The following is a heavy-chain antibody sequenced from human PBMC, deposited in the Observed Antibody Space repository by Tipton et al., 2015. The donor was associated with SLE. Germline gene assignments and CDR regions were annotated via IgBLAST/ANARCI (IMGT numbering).Heavy chain of an antibody. D-gene: IGHD3-10*01. CDR2: MYYSGST. CDR3: ASPITLVRGVTKDY. Sequence: SLTCTVSGGSISSGDYDWSWIRQHPGKGLEWIGYMYYSGSTYYNPSLKSRVSISGDTSKNQFSLKVSSVTAADTAVYYCASPITLVRGVTKDYWGQGTLVTVSS. J-gene: IGHJ4*02. CDR1: GGSISSGDYD. V-gene: IGHV4-31*03.